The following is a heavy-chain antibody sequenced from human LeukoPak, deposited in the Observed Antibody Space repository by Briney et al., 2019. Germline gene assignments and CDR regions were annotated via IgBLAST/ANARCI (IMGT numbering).Heavy chain of an antibody. J-gene: IGHJ3*02. Sequence: SETLSHTRSVSGVSNSCYHWSWLPPPPGKGRVGGGNIYYSGRTNYNPSLKTRVTISVDTSKHQLSLKLSSVTAADTTVYYCARDGLLNAFDICGPGTIVTVSS. CDR1: GVSNSCYH. V-gene: IGHV4-59*01. CDR3: ARDGLLNAFDI. D-gene: IGHD2-15*01. CDR2: IYYSGRT.